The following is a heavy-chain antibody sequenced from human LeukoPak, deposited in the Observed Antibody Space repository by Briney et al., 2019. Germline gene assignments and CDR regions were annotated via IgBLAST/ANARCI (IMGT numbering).Heavy chain of an antibody. CDR3: AKFRLEQTYYYDSSGYYQYYYYGMDV. CDR1: GFTFSSYG. D-gene: IGHD3-22*01. CDR2: ISYDGSNK. Sequence: GGPLRLSCAASGFTFSSYGMHWVRQAPGKGLEWVAVISYDGSNKYYADSVKGRFTISRDNSKNTLYLQMNSLRAEDTAVYYCAKFRLEQTYYYDSSGYYQYYYYGMDVWGQGTTVTVSS. V-gene: IGHV3-30*18. J-gene: IGHJ6*02.